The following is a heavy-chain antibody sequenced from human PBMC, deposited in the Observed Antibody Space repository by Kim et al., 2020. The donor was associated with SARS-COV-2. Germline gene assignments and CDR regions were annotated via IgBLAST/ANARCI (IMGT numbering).Heavy chain of an antibody. CDR3: TTLVVTAPSLGDAFDI. D-gene: IGHD2-21*02. Sequence: GGSLRLSCTASGFSFGDYAMSWVRQAPGKGLEWVGFIRSKAYGGTTEYAASVKGRFTISRDDSKSIAYLQMNSLKTEDTAVYYCTTLVVTAPSLGDAFDIWGQGTMVTVSS. CDR2: IRSKAYGGTT. J-gene: IGHJ3*02. V-gene: IGHV3-49*04. CDR1: GFSFGDYA.